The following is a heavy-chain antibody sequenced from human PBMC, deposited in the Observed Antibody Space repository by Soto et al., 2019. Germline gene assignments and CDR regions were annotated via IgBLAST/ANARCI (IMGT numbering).Heavy chain of an antibody. CDR3: ATVHSSGWYGLEY. V-gene: IGHV3-23*01. Sequence: GGSLSLSCAASGFTFSSYAMSWVRQAPGKGLEWVSVISGSGDNTHYADSVKGRFTISRDNSKNTLHLQMNSLRAEDTAVYYCATVHSSGWYGLEYWGQGTLVTVSS. J-gene: IGHJ4*02. CDR1: GFTFSSYA. CDR2: ISGSGDNT. D-gene: IGHD6-19*01.